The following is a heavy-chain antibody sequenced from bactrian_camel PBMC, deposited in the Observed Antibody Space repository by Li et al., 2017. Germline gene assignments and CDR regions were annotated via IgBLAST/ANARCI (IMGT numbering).Heavy chain of an antibody. CDR3: APRRRGLCTVDYAYDY. Sequence: VQLVESGGGLVQPGGSLRLSCAASGWIFSSYYMNWVRQAPGKEREGVAAISIQCGSEYYSDSLRGRFTISRDNAKNTVYLHLNSLKPEDTAMYYCAPRRRGLCTVDYAYDYWGPGTQVTVS. CDR1: GWIFSSYY. J-gene: IGHJ4*01. D-gene: IGHD6*01. CDR2: ISIQCGSE. V-gene: IGHV3S40*01.